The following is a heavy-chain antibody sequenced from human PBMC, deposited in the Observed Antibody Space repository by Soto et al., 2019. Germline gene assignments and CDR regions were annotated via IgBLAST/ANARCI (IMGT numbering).Heavy chain of an antibody. CDR1: GGSISSSNW. CDR3: ARGRPSITMVRGVIIPFDP. Sequence: SETLSLTCAVSGGSISSSNWWSWVRQPPGKGLEWIGEIYHSGSTNYNPSLKSRVTISVDKSKNQFSLKLSSVTAADTAVYYCARGRPSITMVRGVIIPFDPWGQGTLVTVSS. J-gene: IGHJ5*02. D-gene: IGHD3-10*01. CDR2: IYHSGST. V-gene: IGHV4-4*02.